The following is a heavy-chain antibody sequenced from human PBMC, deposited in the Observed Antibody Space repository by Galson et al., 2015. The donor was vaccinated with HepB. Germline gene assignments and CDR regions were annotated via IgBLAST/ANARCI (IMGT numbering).Heavy chain of an antibody. CDR2: IKSKTDGGTT. Sequence: SLRLSCAASGYTFSNAWMSWVRQAPGKGLEWVGRIKSKTDGGTTDYAAPVKGRFTISRDDSKNTLYLQMNSLKTEDTAVYYCTTAFRRGYSGYGWGQGTLVTVSS. CDR3: TTAFRRGYSGYG. CDR1: GYTFSNAW. D-gene: IGHD5-12*01. V-gene: IGHV3-15*01. J-gene: IGHJ4*02.